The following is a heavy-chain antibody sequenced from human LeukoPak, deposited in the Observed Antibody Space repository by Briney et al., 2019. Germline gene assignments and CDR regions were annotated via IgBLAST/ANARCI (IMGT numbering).Heavy chain of an antibody. Sequence: GGSLRLSCAASGFTSSSYAMSWVRQAPGKGLEWVSAISGSGGSTYYADSVKGRFTISRDNSKNTLYLQMNSLRAEDTAVYYCAKTGGISGWYWDYFDYWGQGTLVTVSS. D-gene: IGHD6-19*01. J-gene: IGHJ4*02. CDR2: ISGSGGST. CDR1: GFTSSSYA. V-gene: IGHV3-23*01. CDR3: AKTGGISGWYWDYFDY.